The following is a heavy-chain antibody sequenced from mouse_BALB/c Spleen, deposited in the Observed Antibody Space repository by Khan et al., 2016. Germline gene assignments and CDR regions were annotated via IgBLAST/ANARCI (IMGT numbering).Heavy chain of an antibody. CDR1: GYTFTTYY. CDR3: ARNYYKYDEGLAY. J-gene: IGHJ3*01. CDR2: IYPGNVNT. Sequence: QVQLKQSGPELVKPGASVRISFKASGYTFTTYYIHWVKQRPGQGLEWIGWIYPGNVNTKYNEKFKGKATLTADKSSSTAYMQLSSLTSEDSEIYFCARNYYKYDEGLAYWGQGTLVTGSA. V-gene: IGHV1S56*01. D-gene: IGHD2-14*01.